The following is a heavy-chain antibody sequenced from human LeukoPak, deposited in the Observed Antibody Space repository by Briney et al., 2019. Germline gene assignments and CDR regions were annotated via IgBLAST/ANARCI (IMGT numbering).Heavy chain of an antibody. CDR3: ARDQGCSGGSCYDYYYYGMDV. Sequence: GSSVKVSCKASGGSFSSYAISWVRQAPGQGLEWMGRIIPILGIANYAQKFQGRVTITADKSTSTAYMELSSLRSEDTAVYYCARDQGCSGGSCYDYYYYGMDVWGQGTTVTVSS. V-gene: IGHV1-69*04. CDR2: IIPILGIA. J-gene: IGHJ6*02. CDR1: GGSFSSYA. D-gene: IGHD2-15*01.